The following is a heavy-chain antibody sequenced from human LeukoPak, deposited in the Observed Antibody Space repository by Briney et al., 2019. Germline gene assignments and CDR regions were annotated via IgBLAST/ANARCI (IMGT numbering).Heavy chain of an antibody. V-gene: IGHV3-7*01. CDR1: GFTFSNYW. CDR2: IDEDGSEK. Sequence: GGSLRLSCAASGFTFSNYWMTWVRQAPGKGLEWVANIDEDGSEKYFVDSVKGRFTISRDNSKNTLYLQMNSLRAEDTAVYYCAREMGTRDYYGSGSYYFDYWGQGTLVTVSS. J-gene: IGHJ4*02. D-gene: IGHD3-10*01. CDR3: AREMGTRDYYGSGSYYFDY.